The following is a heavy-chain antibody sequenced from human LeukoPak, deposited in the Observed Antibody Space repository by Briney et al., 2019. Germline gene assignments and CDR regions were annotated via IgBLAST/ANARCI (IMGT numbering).Heavy chain of an antibody. Sequence: GGSLRLSCAASGFTFSSYSMHWVRQAPGKGLEWVSYISSGSGSTIYYGDSLEGRFTISRDNANNSLYLQINSLRVEDTAVYYCATLWDPVAGTTQPLLWGQGTLVTVSS. V-gene: IGHV3-48*04. CDR2: ISSGSGSTI. J-gene: IGHJ4*02. CDR3: ATLWDPVAGTTQPLL. D-gene: IGHD6-19*01. CDR1: GFTFSSYS.